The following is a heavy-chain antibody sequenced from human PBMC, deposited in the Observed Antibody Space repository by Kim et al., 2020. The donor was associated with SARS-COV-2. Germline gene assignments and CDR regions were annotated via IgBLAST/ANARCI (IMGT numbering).Heavy chain of an antibody. CDR3: TTEGPITMVRGRGY. Sequence: AAPVKGSFTISRDDSKNTLYLQMNSLKTEDTAVYYCTTEGPITMVRGRGYWGQGTLVTVSS. V-gene: IGHV3-15*01. J-gene: IGHJ4*02. D-gene: IGHD3-10*01.